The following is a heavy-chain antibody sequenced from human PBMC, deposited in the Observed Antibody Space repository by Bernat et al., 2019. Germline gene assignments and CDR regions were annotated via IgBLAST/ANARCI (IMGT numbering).Heavy chain of an antibody. V-gene: IGHV3-30*04. CDR2: ISYDGSNK. CDR1: GFTFSSYA. D-gene: IGHD2-8*01. J-gene: IGHJ2*01. CDR3: AKELQEWGYFDL. Sequence: QVQLVESGGGVVQPGRSLRLSCAASGFTFSSYAMHWVRQAPGKGLEWVAVISYDGSNKYYADSVKGRFTISRDNSKNTLYLQMNSLRAEDTAVYYCAKELQEWGYFDLWGRGTLVTVSS.